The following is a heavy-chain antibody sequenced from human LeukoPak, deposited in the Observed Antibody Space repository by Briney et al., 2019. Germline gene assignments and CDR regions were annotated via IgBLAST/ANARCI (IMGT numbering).Heavy chain of an antibody. CDR2: INPDGSGI. CDR3: ARDPACGALDY. J-gene: IGHJ4*02. CDR1: GFTFSSDY. D-gene: IGHD6-25*01. V-gene: IGHV3-7*01. Sequence: GGSLRLSCAASGFTFSSDYMSWVRQTPGKGLEWVAKINPDGSGIAYGDSVKGRFSISRDNAKNSLNLQMNSLRADDTAIYYCARDPACGALDYWGQGILVTVSS.